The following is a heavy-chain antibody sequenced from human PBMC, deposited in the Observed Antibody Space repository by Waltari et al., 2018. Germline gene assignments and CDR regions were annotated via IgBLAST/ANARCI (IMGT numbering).Heavy chain of an antibody. Sequence: QVQLQESGPGLVKPSETLSLTCAVSGYSISSGYYWGWIRQPPGKGLGWVGSIYHSGGTYDNPSLKSRVTISVDTSKNQFSLKLSSVTAADTAVYYCASLRSIVVVPAAIPVLFDYWGQGTLVTVSS. D-gene: IGHD2-2*02. CDR3: ASLRSIVVVPAAIPVLFDY. V-gene: IGHV4-38-2*01. J-gene: IGHJ4*02. CDR1: GYSISSGYY. CDR2: IYHSGGT.